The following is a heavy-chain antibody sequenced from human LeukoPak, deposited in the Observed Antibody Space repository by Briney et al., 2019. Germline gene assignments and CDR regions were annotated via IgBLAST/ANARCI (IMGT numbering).Heavy chain of an antibody. J-gene: IGHJ4*02. CDR3: ARGIQNPGEFDY. D-gene: IGHD3-16*01. Sequence: PGGSLRLSCAASGFTFSTYAASWVRQAPGKGLEWVSAITGSGGSTYYADSVKGRFTISRDNSKNTLYLQMNSLRAEDTAVYYCARGIQNPGEFDYWGQGTLVTVSS. V-gene: IGHV3-23*01. CDR1: GFTFSTYA. CDR2: ITGSGGST.